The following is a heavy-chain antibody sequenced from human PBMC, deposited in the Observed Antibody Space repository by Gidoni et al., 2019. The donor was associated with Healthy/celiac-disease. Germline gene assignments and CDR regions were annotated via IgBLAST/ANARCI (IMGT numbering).Heavy chain of an antibody. CDR3: ARHIVVVVAATPSWFDP. Sequence: QLQLQESGPGLVKPSETLSLTCTVSGGSISISSYYWGWIRQPPGKGVEWIGSIYYSGSTYYNPSLKSRVTISVDTSKNQFSLKLSSVTAADTAVYYCARHIVVVVAATPSWFDPWGQGTLVTVSS. J-gene: IGHJ5*02. V-gene: IGHV4-39*01. D-gene: IGHD2-15*01. CDR2: IYYSGST. CDR1: GGSISISSYY.